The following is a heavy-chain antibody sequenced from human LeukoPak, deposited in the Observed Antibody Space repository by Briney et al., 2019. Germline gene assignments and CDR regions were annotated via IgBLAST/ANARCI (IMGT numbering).Heavy chain of an antibody. Sequence: GGSLRLSCAASGFTFSSYGMHWVRQAPGKGLEWVAVISYDGSNKYYADSVKGRFTISRDNSKNTLYLQMNSLRAEDTAVYSCARDRGGYQLLHSYYFDYWGQGTLVTVSS. J-gene: IGHJ4*02. D-gene: IGHD2-2*01. CDR2: ISYDGSNK. CDR1: GFTFSSYG. V-gene: IGHV3-30*03. CDR3: ARDRGGYQLLHSYYFDY.